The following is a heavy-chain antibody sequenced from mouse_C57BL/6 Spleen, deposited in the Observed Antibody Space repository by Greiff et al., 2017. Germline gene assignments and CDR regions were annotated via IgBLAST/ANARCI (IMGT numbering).Heavy chain of an antibody. V-gene: IGHV1-50*01. CDR2: IDPSDSYT. Sequence: VQLQQPGAELVKPGASVKLSCKASGYTFTSYWMQWVKQRPGQGLEWIGEIDPSDSYTNYNQKFKGKATLTVDTSSSTAYMQLSSLTSEDSAVYYCARRGLTTVVEGAMDYWGQGTSVTVSS. CDR3: ARRGLTTVVEGAMDY. J-gene: IGHJ4*01. D-gene: IGHD1-1*01. CDR1: GYTFTSYW.